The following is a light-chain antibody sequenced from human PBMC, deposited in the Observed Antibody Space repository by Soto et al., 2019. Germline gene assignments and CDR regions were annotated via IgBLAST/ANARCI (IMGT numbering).Light chain of an antibody. Sequence: DIVMTQSPDSLAVSLGERATINCKSSQSVLYSSNNKNYLAWYQQKPGQSPKLLIYWASTRESGVPDRFSGSGSGTDFTLTISSLQAEDVAVYYCQQYYITPLTFCGGTKVEIK. CDR3: QQYYITPLT. CDR1: QSVLYSSNNKNY. CDR2: WAS. J-gene: IGKJ4*01. V-gene: IGKV4-1*01.